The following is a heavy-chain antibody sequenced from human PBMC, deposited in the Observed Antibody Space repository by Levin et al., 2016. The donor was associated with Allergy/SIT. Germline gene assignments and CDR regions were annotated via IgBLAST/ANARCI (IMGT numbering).Heavy chain of an antibody. Sequence: GEYLKISCAASGFSFHSYGMAWVRQAPGKGLEWVSTISGSGATTFYADSLKGRFTVSRDNSKNTLYLHINNLNAEDTAVYYCVKANFGEQWLVIFLDYWGQGTLVTVSS. D-gene: IGHD3-10*01. CDR2: ISGSGATT. CDR1: GFSFHSYG. CDR3: VKANFGEQWLVIFLDY. V-gene: IGHV3-23*01. J-gene: IGHJ4*02.